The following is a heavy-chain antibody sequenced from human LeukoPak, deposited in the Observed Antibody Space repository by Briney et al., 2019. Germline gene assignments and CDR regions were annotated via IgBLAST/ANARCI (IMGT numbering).Heavy chain of an antibody. V-gene: IGHV3-66*04. CDR3: AKPGYYYDSSGSRGGFDY. Sequence: GGSLRLSCAASEFSVGSNYMTWVRQAPGKGLEWVSLIYSGGSTYYADSVKGRFTISRDNSKNTLYLQMNSLRAEDTAVYYCAKPGYYYDSSGSRGGFDYWGQGTLVTVSS. CDR1: EFSVGSNY. D-gene: IGHD3-22*01. J-gene: IGHJ4*02. CDR2: IYSGGST.